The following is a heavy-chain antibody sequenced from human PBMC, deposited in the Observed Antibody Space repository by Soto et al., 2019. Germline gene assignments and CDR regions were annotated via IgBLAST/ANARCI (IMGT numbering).Heavy chain of an antibody. CDR2: IYPGDSDT. J-gene: IGHJ6*02. CDR3: ARHHGSPGSYFGLDV. V-gene: IGHV5-51*01. D-gene: IGHD6-13*01. Sequence: GESLKISCKGSGYSFTSYWINWVRQMPGKGLEWMGIIYPGDSDTRYSPSFQGQVTISADKSIDTAYLQWRSLKASDTAVYYCARHHGSPGSYFGLDVCGPGTTLTVSS. CDR1: GYSFTSYW.